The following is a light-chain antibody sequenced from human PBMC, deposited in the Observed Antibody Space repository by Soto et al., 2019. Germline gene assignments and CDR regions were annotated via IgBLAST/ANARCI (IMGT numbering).Light chain of an antibody. V-gene: IGKV3-11*01. J-gene: IGKJ2*01. Sequence: EIVLTQSPATLSSSPGERATLSCRASQSVSNSLAWFQQKPGQAPRLLIYDASNRATDIPARFSGNGSGTDFTLTISSLEPEDFAVYYCQQRRSWPRTFGQGTKLEIK. CDR1: QSVSNS. CDR3: QQRRSWPRT. CDR2: DAS.